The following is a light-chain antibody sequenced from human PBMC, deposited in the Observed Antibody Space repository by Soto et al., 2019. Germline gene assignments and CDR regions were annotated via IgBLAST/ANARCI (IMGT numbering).Light chain of an antibody. J-gene: IGKJ5*01. CDR3: QQRSNLIT. V-gene: IGKV3-11*01. CDR1: QSVSSY. Sequence: IILPKSPATLSLYQGERDTLSCRASQSVSSYLAWYQQKPGQAPRLLIYDASNRATGIPARFSGSWSGTDFTLTISCLEPEDFAVYYCQQRSNLITFGQRT. CDR2: DAS.